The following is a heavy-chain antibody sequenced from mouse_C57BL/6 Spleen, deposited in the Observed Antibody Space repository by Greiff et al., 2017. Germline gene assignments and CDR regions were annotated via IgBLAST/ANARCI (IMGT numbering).Heavy chain of an antibody. CDR1: GFSLTSYG. CDR3: ARHGGNYDYWYFDV. Sequence: VKLVESGPGLVAPSQSLSITCTVSGFSLTSYGVHWVRQPPGKGLEWLVVIWSDGSTTYNSALKSRLSISKDNSKSQVFLKMNSLQTDDTAMYYCARHGGNYDYWYFDVWGTGTTVTVSS. CDR2: IWSDGST. V-gene: IGHV2-6-1*01. D-gene: IGHD2-1*01. J-gene: IGHJ1*03.